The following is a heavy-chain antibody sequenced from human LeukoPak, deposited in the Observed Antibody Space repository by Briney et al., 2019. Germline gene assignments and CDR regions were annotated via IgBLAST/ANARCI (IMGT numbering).Heavy chain of an antibody. CDR2: MKLDGSGEK. V-gene: IGHV3-7*01. CDR1: GFTLSRYW. CDR3: ASLDIDLVRSGGY. D-gene: IGHD3-10*01. J-gene: IGHJ4*02. Sequence: PGGSLRLSCAVYGFTLSRYWMSWVRQAPGKGLEWVAIMKLDGSGEKYYVYSVKGRFTISIDNAKTSLYLQMNSLRAEYTALYYWASLDIDLVRSGGYWGQGTLVTVSS.